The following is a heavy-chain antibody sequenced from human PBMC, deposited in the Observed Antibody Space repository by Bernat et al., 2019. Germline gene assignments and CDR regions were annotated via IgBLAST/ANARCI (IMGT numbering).Heavy chain of an antibody. D-gene: IGHD3-10*01. CDR1: GFTFADYA. Sequence: EVQVVESGGALVQPGRSLRLSCAVSGFTFADYAMHWVRQAPGKGLEWVSAISGSGGSTYYADSVKGRFTISRDNSKNTLYLQMNSLRAEDTAVYYCAKAWFGFRSSSDYWGQGTLVTVSS. CDR3: AKAWFGFRSSSDY. J-gene: IGHJ4*02. CDR2: ISGSGGST. V-gene: IGHV3-23*04.